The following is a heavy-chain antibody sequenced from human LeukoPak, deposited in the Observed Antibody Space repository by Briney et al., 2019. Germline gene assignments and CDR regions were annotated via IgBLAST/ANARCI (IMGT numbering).Heavy chain of an antibody. Sequence: TGGSLRLSCAASGFTFSSYIMNWVRQAPGKGLEWVSSISISSSYIYYADSVKGRFTISRDNAKNSLYVQMNSVRAEDTAVYYCAREYSGSYWLDPWGQGNLVSVFS. CDR1: GFTFSSYI. D-gene: IGHD1-26*01. CDR2: ISISSSYI. CDR3: AREYSGSYWLDP. V-gene: IGHV3-21*01. J-gene: IGHJ5*02.